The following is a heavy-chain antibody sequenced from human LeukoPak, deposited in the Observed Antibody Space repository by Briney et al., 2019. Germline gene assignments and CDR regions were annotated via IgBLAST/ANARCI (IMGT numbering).Heavy chain of an antibody. J-gene: IGHJ4*02. CDR2: INQDGSEK. V-gene: IGHV3-7*03. CDR3: ATHRGYSYGCLDY. CDR1: GFTFSSYW. D-gene: IGHD5-18*01. Sequence: GGSLRLSCAASGFTFSSYWMSWVRQVPGKGLEWVANINQDGSEKYYVDSVKGRFTISRDNPKNSLYLQINSLRAEDTAVYYCATHRGYSYGCLDYWGQGTLVTVSS.